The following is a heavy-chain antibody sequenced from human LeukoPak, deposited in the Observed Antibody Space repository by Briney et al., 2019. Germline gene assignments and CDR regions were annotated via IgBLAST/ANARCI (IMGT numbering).Heavy chain of an antibody. V-gene: IGHV1-8*01. CDR3: ARGRSSSWANWFDP. D-gene: IGHD6-13*01. Sequence: GASVKVSCKASGYTFTSYDINWVRQATGQGLEWMGWMNPNSGNTGYAQKFQGRVTMTRNTSISTAYMELSSLRSEDTAVYYCARGRSSSWANWFDPWGRGTLVTVSS. CDR2: MNPNSGNT. CDR1: GYTFTSYD. J-gene: IGHJ5*02.